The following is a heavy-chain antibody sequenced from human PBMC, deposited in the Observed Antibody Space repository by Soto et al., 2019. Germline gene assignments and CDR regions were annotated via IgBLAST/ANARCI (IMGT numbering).Heavy chain of an antibody. CDR1: GGSFSGYY. CDR3: ARAWCTNGVCYSGFDP. V-gene: IGHV4-34*01. D-gene: IGHD2-8*01. CDR2: INHSGST. Sequence: PSETLSLTCAVYGGSFSGYYWSWIRQPPGKGLEWIGEINHSGSTNYNPSLKSRVTISVDTSRNQFSLKLSSVTAADTAVYYCARAWCTNGVCYSGFDPWGQGTLVTVSS. J-gene: IGHJ5*02.